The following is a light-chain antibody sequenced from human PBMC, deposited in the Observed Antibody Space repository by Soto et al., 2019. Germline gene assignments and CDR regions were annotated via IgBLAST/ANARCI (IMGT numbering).Light chain of an antibody. Sequence: QSVLTKPRSVSGSPGQSVTISCTGTSSDVGGYNYVSWYQQHPGKAPKLMTYDVSKRPSGVPDRFSGSKSGNTASLTISGLQAEYEADYYSCSYAGNYPYLLGTG. V-gene: IGLV2-11*01. CDR2: DVS. J-gene: IGLJ1*01. CDR1: SSDVGGYNY. CDR3: CSYAGNYPYL.